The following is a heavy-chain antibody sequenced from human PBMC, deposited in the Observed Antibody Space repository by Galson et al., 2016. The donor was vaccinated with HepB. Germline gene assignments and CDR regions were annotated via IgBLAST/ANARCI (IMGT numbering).Heavy chain of an antibody. CDR3: ARFTQEWLDRVYYFDY. CDR2: IRGDGGST. Sequence: SLRLSCAASGFSFGRYAMSWVRQAPGKGLEWVSAIRGDGGSTYYAGSVQGRFTSSRDRSTNTMYLRMNSLRTDDTAVYYCARFTQEWLDRVYYFDYRGQGTLVTVSS. D-gene: IGHD6-19*01. V-gene: IGHV3-23*01. J-gene: IGHJ4*02. CDR1: GFSFGRYA.